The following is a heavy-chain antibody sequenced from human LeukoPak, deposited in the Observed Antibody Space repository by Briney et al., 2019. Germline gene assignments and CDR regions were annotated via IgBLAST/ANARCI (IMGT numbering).Heavy chain of an antibody. CDR3: AKDPPLWFGELPYYFDY. V-gene: IGHV3-23*01. CDR2: ISGSGGSA. J-gene: IGHJ4*02. Sequence: GGSLRLSCAASGFIFSSYAMSWVRQAPGKGLEWVSAISGSGGSAYYADSVKGRFTISRDNSKNTLYLQMNSLRAEDTAVYYCAKDPPLWFGELPYYFDYWGQGTLVTVSS. CDR1: GFIFSSYA. D-gene: IGHD3-10*01.